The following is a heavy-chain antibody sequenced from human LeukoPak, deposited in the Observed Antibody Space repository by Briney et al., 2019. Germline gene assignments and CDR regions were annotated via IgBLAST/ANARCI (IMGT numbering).Heavy chain of an antibody. D-gene: IGHD3-22*01. CDR1: GGSISSSSYY. CDR2: IYYSGST. CDR3: ASLYYFDSSGYYYGKADI. V-gene: IGHV4-31*03. J-gene: IGHJ3*02. Sequence: SETLSLTCTVSGGSISSSSYYWGWIRQLPGKGLECIGFIYYSGSTFYNPSLKSRVTISIDTSKNQFSLKLSSVTAADTAVYYCASLYYFDSSGYYYGKADIWGQGTMVTVSS.